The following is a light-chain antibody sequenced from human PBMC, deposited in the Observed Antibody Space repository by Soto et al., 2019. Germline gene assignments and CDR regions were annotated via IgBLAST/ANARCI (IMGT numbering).Light chain of an antibody. CDR1: QSVSNY. V-gene: IGKV3-11*01. CDR2: DAS. Sequence: EIVLTQSQATLSLSPGERATLSCRASQSVSNYLAWYQQKPGQAPRLLISDASNRATGIPARFSGSGSGTDFTLPISSLEPEDVAVYYCQLRSNWPPLYTFGQGTKLDIK. CDR3: QLRSNWPPLYT. J-gene: IGKJ2*01.